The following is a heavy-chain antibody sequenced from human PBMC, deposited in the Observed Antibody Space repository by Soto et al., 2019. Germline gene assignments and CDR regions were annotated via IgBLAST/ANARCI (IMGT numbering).Heavy chain of an antibody. Sequence: QVQLQESGPGLVKPSQTLSLTCTVSGGSISSGDYYWSWIRQPPGKGLEWIGDIYYSGSTYYNPSLKTRVTISVDTSSNQFSLKPSSVTAADTAVYYCARAQVSGFLVSWGQGTLVTVSS. CDR2: IYYSGST. V-gene: IGHV4-30-4*01. D-gene: IGHD3-10*01. CDR1: GGSISSGDYY. CDR3: ARAQVSGFLVS. J-gene: IGHJ4*02.